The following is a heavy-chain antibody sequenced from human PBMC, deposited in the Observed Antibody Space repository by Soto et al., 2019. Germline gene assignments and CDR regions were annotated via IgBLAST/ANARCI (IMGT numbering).Heavy chain of an antibody. J-gene: IGHJ4*02. CDR2: INHSGST. Sequence: PSETLSLTCAVYGGSFSGYYWSGIRQPPGKGLEWIGEINHSGSTNYNPSLKRRVTISVDTSKNQFSLKLSSVTAADTAVYYCARARGGFYGLNYWGQGTLVTVSS. V-gene: IGHV4-34*01. D-gene: IGHD3-10*01. CDR1: GGSFSGYY. CDR3: ARARGGFYGLNY.